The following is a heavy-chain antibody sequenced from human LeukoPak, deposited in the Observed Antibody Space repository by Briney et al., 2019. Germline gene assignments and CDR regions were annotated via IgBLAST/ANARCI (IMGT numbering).Heavy chain of an antibody. CDR1: RFTFSIYW. CDR2: INQDGSET. J-gene: IGHJ4*02. D-gene: IGHD6-13*01. V-gene: IGHV3-7*01. Sequence: GGSLRLSCAAYRFTFSIYWMSWVRQAPGKALEWVANINQDGSETYYVDSVEGRLTISRDNAKNSLYLQMNSLRAEDTALYYCARAASAGTVDYWGQGTLVTVSS. CDR3: ARAASAGTVDY.